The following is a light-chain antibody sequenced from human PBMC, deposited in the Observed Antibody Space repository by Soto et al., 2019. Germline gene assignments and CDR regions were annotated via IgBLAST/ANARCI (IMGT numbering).Light chain of an antibody. Sequence: QSVLTQPPSVSGAPGQRVTMSCTGSSSNIGAGYDVHWYQQLPGKAPKLLIYGNSNRPSGVPDRFSGSKSGTSASLAITGLHADDEADYYCQSYDSSLSGYVFGTGTKVTVL. V-gene: IGLV1-40*01. CDR1: SSNIGAGYD. J-gene: IGLJ1*01. CDR2: GNS. CDR3: QSYDSSLSGYV.